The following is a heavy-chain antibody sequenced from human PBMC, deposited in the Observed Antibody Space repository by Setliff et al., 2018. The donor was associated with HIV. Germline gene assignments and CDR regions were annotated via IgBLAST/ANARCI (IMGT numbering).Heavy chain of an antibody. Sequence: ASVKVSCKSSGYTFTDYYIHWVQQAPGKGLEWMGRVDPEDGETIYAERFQGRVTMTTDTSTSTAYMELRSLRSDDTAVYYCARGTYYYDSSGYLAAGHFDYWGQGTLVTVSS. CDR2: VDPEDGET. CDR1: GYTFTDYY. CDR3: ARGTYYYDSSGYLAAGHFDY. V-gene: IGHV1-69-2*01. D-gene: IGHD3-22*01. J-gene: IGHJ4*02.